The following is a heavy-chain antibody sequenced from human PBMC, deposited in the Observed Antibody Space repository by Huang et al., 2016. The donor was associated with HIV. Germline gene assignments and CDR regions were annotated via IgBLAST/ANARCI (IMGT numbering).Heavy chain of an antibody. CDR1: GGPFRSYS. J-gene: IGHJ4*02. D-gene: IGHD4-4*01. V-gene: IGHV1-69*13. Sequence: QVQLLQSGAEVKKPGSSVKVSCKASGGPFRSYSIAWVRQAPGQGLEWMASLSAVFDSPNYAQKVQGRVRVTADESTSTVYMELRDLRPDDTAVYFCARGSLEYSVSSSLDYWGQGTHVTVSS. CDR3: ARGSLEYSVSSSLDY. CDR2: LSAVFDSP.